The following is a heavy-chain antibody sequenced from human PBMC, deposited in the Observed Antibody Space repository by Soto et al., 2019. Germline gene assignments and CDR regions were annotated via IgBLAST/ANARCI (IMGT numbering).Heavy chain of an antibody. J-gene: IGHJ4*02. V-gene: IGHV4-4*02. Sequence: QVRLQESGPGLVKPSGTLSLTCTVSGASISENKWWSWVRQAPGKGLEWIGEILHNGPTTYTPSLESRVTMSVDKSNNQFSLRLTSVTAADTAVYFCGRNGIYAIDYWGLGTLVTVAS. CDR3: GRNGIYAIDY. CDR2: ILHNGPT. CDR1: GASISENKW. D-gene: IGHD2-2*02.